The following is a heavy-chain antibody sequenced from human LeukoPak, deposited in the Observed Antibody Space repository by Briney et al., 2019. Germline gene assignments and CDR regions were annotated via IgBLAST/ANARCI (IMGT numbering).Heavy chain of an antibody. CDR1: GYTFTGYY. Sequence: GASVKVSCKASGYTFTGYYIHWVRQAPGQGLEWMGWINPNSGDTNYAQKFQGRVTMTRDTSISTAYMELSRLRSDDTAVYYCARVGRLKYSSSWYGYWGQGTLVTVSS. J-gene: IGHJ4*02. CDR3: ARVGRLKYSSSWYGY. D-gene: IGHD6-13*01. V-gene: IGHV1-2*02. CDR2: INPNSGDT.